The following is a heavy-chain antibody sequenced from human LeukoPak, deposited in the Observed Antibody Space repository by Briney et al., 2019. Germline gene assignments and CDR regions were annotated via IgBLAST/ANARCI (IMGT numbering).Heavy chain of an antibody. D-gene: IGHD3-16*01. J-gene: IGHJ4*02. CDR1: GDSINSYY. CDR3: ARNLGGYYFDY. V-gene: IGHV4-59*01. Sequence: SETLSLTCTVSGDSINSYYWSWIRQPPGKGLEWIGYIYYSGSTNYNPSLKSRVTISVDTSKNQFSLKLSSVTAADTAVYYCARNLGGYYFDYWGQGTLVTVSS. CDR2: IYYSGST.